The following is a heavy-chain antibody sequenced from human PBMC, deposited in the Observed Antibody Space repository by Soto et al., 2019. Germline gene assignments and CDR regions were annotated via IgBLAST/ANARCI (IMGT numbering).Heavy chain of an antibody. J-gene: IGHJ3*02. CDR2: INPNSGGT. CDR3: AREGGGGATIGNAFDI. CDR1: GYTFTGYY. D-gene: IGHD1-26*01. V-gene: IGHV1-2*04. Sequence: QVQLVQSGAEVKKPGASVKVSCKASGYTFTGYYMHWVRQAPGQGLEWMGWINPNSGGTNYAQKFQGWVTMTRDTSTSTANMRMSRRISEATAGYYGAREGGGGATIGNAFDIWGQGTMVTVSS.